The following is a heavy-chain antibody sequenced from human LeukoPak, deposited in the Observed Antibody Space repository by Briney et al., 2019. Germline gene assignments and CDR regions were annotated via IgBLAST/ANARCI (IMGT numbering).Heavy chain of an antibody. V-gene: IGHV4-59*08. CDR3: AMRSGRNYYGVDV. J-gene: IGHJ6*02. CDR2: TYYTGNT. CDR1: GDSISGDY. D-gene: IGHD1-26*01. Sequence: SETLSLTCTVSGDSISGDYWNWVRQPPGKGLEWIGYTYYTGNTNYNPSRKSRVTISVDTSKTQFSLTLGSVIAADTAVYYCAMRSGRNYYGVDVWGPGNTVNGSS.